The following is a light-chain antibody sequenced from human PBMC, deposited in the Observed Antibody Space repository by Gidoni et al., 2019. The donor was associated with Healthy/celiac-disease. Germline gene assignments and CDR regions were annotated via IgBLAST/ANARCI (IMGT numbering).Light chain of an antibody. J-gene: IGKJ3*01. V-gene: IGKV1-39*01. CDR2: AAS. CDR1: QSITSY. Sequence: DIQMTQSPSSLSASVGDRVTIPCRASQSITSYLDLYQQKPGKAPKLLIYAASSLQSGVPSRFSGSGSRTPFTLTISSLQPEDFATYYCQQRYSTFFGPGTKVDIK. CDR3: QQRYSTF.